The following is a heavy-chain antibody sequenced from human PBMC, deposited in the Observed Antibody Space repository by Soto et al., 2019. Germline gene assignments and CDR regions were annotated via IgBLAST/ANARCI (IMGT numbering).Heavy chain of an antibody. D-gene: IGHD2-15*01. CDR1: GYTLTELS. CDR2: FDPEDGET. J-gene: IGHJ4*02. V-gene: IGHV1-24*01. Sequence: ASVKVSCKVSGYTLTELSMHWVRQAPGKGLEWMGGFDPEDGETIYAQKFHGRVTMTSDTSTDTAYMELSSLRSEDKAVYYCATGFYCSGGSCYYRISFDYWGQGTLVTVSS. CDR3: ATGFYCSGGSCYYRISFDY.